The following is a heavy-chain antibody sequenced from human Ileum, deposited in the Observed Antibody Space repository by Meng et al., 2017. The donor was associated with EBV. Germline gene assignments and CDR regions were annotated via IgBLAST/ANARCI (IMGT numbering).Heavy chain of an antibody. J-gene: IGHJ4*02. CDR1: GFSLSTSGVG. CDR2: IYWDDDK. D-gene: IGHD3-10*01. Sequence: QIPLKESGPTLVKPTQTLTLTCYFSGFSLSTSGVGVGWIRQPPGKALEWLALIYWDDDKRYSPSLKTRLTITKDTSKNQVVLTMTNMDPVDTATYYCARRSFAAGSPDYWGQGTLVTVSS. CDR3: ARRSFAAGSPDY. V-gene: IGHV2-5*02.